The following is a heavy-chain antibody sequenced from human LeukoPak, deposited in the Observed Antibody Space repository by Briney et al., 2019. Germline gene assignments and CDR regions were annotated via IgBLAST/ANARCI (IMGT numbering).Heavy chain of an antibody. CDR3: KIAARDYYYGMDV. CDR1: GGSISSGSYY. D-gene: IGHD6-6*01. CDR2: IYTSGST. V-gene: IGHV4-61*02. Sequence: SETLSLTCTVSGGSISSGSYYWSWIRQPAGKGLEWIGRIYTSGSTNYNPSLKSRVTISVDTSKNQFSLKLSSVTAADTAVYYCKIAARDYYYGMDVWGQGTTVTVSS. J-gene: IGHJ6*02.